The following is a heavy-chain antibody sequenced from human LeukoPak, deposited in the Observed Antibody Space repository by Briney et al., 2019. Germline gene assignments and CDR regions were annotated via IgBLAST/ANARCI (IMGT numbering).Heavy chain of an antibody. CDR2: IYYSGST. V-gene: IGHV4-39*07. Sequence: KSSETLSLTCTVSGGSISSSSYYWGWIRQPPGKGLEWIGSIYYSGSTYYNPSLKSRVTISVDTSKNQFSLKLSSVTAADTAVYYCARILAVDNWFDPWGQGTLVTVSS. D-gene: IGHD2-15*01. J-gene: IGHJ5*02. CDR1: GGSISSSSYY. CDR3: ARILAVDNWFDP.